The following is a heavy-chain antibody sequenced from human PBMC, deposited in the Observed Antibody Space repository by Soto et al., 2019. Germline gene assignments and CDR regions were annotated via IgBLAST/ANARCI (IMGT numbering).Heavy chain of an antibody. CDR1: GFTFSSYG. J-gene: IGHJ4*02. CDR2: ISYDGSNK. CDR3: AKDMIGGSYSGLDY. D-gene: IGHD1-26*01. V-gene: IGHV3-30*18. Sequence: PGGSLRLSCAAPGFTFSSYGMHWVRQAPGKGLEWVAVISYDGSNKYYADSVKGRFTISRDNSKNTLYLQMNSLRAEDTAVYYCAKDMIGGSYSGLDYWGQGTLVTVSS.